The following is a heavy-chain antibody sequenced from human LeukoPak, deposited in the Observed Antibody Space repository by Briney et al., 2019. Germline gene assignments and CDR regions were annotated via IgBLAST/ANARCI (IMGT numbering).Heavy chain of an antibody. V-gene: IGHV1-2*02. CDR3: ARDAGYCGVTNCHPLYVFDL. CDR2: INPNSGAA. D-gene: IGHD2-15*01. CDR1: GYTFTDYY. Sequence: GASVKVSCKASGYTFTDYYMYWLRQAPGQGPEWMGWINPNSGAATYAQKFLGRVTMTRDTSINIASMELSRLRSDDTAVYYCARDAGYCGVTNCHPLYVFDLWGQGTMVTVST. J-gene: IGHJ3*01.